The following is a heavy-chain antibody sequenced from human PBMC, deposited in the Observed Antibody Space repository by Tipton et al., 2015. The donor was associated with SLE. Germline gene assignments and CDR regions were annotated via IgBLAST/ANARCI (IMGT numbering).Heavy chain of an antibody. Sequence: TLSLTCAVSGGSISSSNWWSWVRQPPGKGLEWIGEIYHSESTNYNPSLKSRVTISVDKSKNQFSLKLSSVTAADTAVYYCARRNFGSSWYYFDYWGQGTLVTVSS. CDR2: IYHSEST. CDR3: ARRNFGSSWYYFDY. CDR1: GGSISSSNW. J-gene: IGHJ4*02. V-gene: IGHV4-4*02. D-gene: IGHD6-13*01.